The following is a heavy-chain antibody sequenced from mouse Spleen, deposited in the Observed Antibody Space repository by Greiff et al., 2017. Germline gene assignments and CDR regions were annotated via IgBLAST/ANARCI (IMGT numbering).Heavy chain of an antibody. CDR1: GFTFSDYY. V-gene: IGHV5-16*01. CDR2: INYDGSST. Sequence: EVKVVESEGGLVQPGSSVKLSCTASGFTFSDYYMAWVRQVPEKGLEWVANINYDGSSTYYLDSLKSRFIISRDNAKNILYLQMSSLRSEDTATYYCTRDRYGPFDYWGQGTTLAVSS. J-gene: IGHJ2*01. D-gene: IGHD1-1*02. CDR3: TRDRYGPFDY.